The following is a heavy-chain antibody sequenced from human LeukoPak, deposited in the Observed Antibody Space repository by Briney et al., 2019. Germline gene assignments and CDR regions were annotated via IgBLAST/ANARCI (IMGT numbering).Heavy chain of an antibody. CDR1: GYTLTSHY. V-gene: IGHV1-46*01. Sequence: GASVKVSCKASGYTLTSHYMHWVRQAPGQGPEWMGIINLSGGRATYAQKFQGRVNITTDTSTSTVYMELSSLRSEDAAVYYCARDRYGARYYYYYLDVWGKGTTVTVSS. J-gene: IGHJ6*03. CDR3: ARDRYGARYYYYYLDV. D-gene: IGHD4-17*01. CDR2: INLSGGRA.